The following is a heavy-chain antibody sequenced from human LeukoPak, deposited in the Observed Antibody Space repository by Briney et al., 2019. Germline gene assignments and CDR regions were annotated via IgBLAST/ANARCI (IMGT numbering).Heavy chain of an antibody. CDR1: GATFSSYA. J-gene: IGHJ5*02. D-gene: IGHD3-10*01. V-gene: IGHV1-69*05. CDR2: IIPTFGTA. Sequence: GASLKVSCKASGATFSSYAISWVRQAPGQGLEWMGGIIPTFGTANYAKNFQGRVTITTDESTSTAYMELSSLRSEDAAVYYCARDLGGSGSSINWFDPWGQGTLVTVSS. CDR3: ARDLGGSGSSINWFDP.